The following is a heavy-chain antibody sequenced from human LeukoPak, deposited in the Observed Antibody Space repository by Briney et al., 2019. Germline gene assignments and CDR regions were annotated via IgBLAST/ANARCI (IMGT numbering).Heavy chain of an antibody. CDR3: ARLMPPYSSSSGLGY. CDR1: GYTFTGYY. CDR2: INPNSGGT. J-gene: IGHJ4*02. V-gene: IGHV1-2*02. D-gene: IGHD6-6*01. Sequence: ASVKVSCKASGYTFTGYYMHWVRQAPGQGLEWMGWINPNSGGTNYAQKFQGRVTMTRDTSISTAYMELSRLRSDDTAVYYCARLMPPYSSSSGLGYWGQGTLVTVSS.